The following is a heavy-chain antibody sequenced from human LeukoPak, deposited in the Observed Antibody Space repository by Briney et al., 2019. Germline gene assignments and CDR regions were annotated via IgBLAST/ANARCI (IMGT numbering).Heavy chain of an antibody. V-gene: IGHV3-33*06. D-gene: IGHD3-3*01. Sequence: GGSLRLSCAASGFTFSSYGMHWVRQAPGKGLEWVAVIWYDGSNKYYADSVKGRFTISRDNSKNTLYLQMNSLRAEDTAVYYCAKDRRRSGYYPLYYFDYWGQGTLVTVSS. CDR1: GFTFSSYG. J-gene: IGHJ4*02. CDR3: AKDRRRSGYYPLYYFDY. CDR2: IWYDGSNK.